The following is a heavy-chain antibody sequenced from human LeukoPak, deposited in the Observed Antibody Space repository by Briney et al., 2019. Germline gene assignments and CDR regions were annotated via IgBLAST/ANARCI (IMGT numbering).Heavy chain of an antibody. CDR2: INPSGGST. CDR1: GYTFTSYY. J-gene: IGHJ4*02. Sequence: ASVNVSCTASGYTFTSYYMHWVRQAPRQGLEWMGIINPSGGSTSYAQKFQGRVTMTRDTSTSTVYMELSSLRSEDTAVYYCARAYYDSSGYYYYFDYWGQGTLVTVSS. CDR3: ARAYYDSSGYYYYFDY. D-gene: IGHD3-22*01. V-gene: IGHV1-46*01.